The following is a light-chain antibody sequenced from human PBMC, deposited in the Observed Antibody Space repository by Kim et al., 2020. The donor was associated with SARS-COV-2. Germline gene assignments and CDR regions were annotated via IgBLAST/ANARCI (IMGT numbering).Light chain of an antibody. J-gene: IGKJ2*01. CDR2: DAS. Sequence: DIQMTQSPSSLSASVGDRVTITCQASQDISNYLNWYQQKPGKAPKLLIYDASNLETVDSSRFSGSGSGTDFTFTISSLLPEDIATYYYQQYDNLRMHTFGQGTKLEI. V-gene: IGKV1-33*01. CDR1: QDISNY. CDR3: QQYDNLRMHT.